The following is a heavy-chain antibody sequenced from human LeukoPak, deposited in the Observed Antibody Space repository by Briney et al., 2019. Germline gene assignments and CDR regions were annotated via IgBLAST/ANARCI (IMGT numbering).Heavy chain of an antibody. CDR1: GGSISSSSYY. CDR2: IYYSGST. CDR3: ARRGSGIAASETYIDY. V-gene: IGHV4-39*01. D-gene: IGHD6-13*01. J-gene: IGHJ4*02. Sequence: SETLSLTCTVSGGSISSSSYYWGWIRQPPGKGLEWIGSIYYSGSTYYNPSLKSRVTISVDTSKNQFSLKLSSVTAADTAVYYCARRGSGIAASETYIDYWGQGTLVTVSS.